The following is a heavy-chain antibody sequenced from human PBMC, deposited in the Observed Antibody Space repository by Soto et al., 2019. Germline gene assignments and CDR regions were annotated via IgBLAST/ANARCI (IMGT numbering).Heavy chain of an antibody. D-gene: IGHD3-22*01. CDR2: INPNSGGT. J-gene: IGHJ4*02. CDR3: ARESEDSCGYYFGGLGY. CDR1: GYIFTGYY. Sequence: ASVKVSCKVSGYIFTGYYIHWVRQAPGQGLEWMGWINPNSGGTNYAQMFQGMVTMTRDTSIGTAYMELRRPASDGTAVDYCARESEDSCGYYFGGLGYWGQGTLVTVSS. V-gene: IGHV1-2*02.